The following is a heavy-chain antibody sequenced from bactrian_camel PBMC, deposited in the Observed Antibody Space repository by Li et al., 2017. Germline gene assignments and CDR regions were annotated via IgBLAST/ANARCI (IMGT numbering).Heavy chain of an antibody. Sequence: HVQLVESGGGSVQAGGSLRLSCEASGYTYSGNCMGWFRQAPGKGLEWVSSIYSDGSNTYYADSVKGRFTLSPDSAKNTVFLQMNSLKPEDTAAYYCVRDFGYAFGTGARGPRSPSP. CDR3: VRDFGYAFGT. J-gene: IGHJ4*01. CDR2: IYSDGSNT. CDR1: GYTYSGNC. D-gene: IGHD3*01. V-gene: IGHV3S6*01.